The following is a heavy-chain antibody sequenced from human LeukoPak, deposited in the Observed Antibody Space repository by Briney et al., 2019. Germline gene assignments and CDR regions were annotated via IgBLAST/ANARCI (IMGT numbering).Heavy chain of an antibody. CDR3: AREGAYYYDSSGYYYGKAAFDI. Sequence: SETLSLTCTVSGGSISSYYCSWIRQPAGKGLEWVGRISTSGSTYYNPSLKSRVTMSVDTSKNQFSLKLSSVTAADTAVYYCAREGAYYYDSSGYYYGKAAFDIWGQGTMVTVSS. D-gene: IGHD3-22*01. V-gene: IGHV4-4*07. J-gene: IGHJ3*02. CDR2: ISTSGST. CDR1: GGSISSYY.